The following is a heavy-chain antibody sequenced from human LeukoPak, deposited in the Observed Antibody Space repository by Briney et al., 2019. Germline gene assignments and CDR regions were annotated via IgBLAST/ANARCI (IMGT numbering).Heavy chain of an antibody. CDR1: GFTFSSYS. J-gene: IGHJ5*02. CDR3: AKDHSSSYSSRFDP. Sequence: PGGSLRLSCAASGFTFSSYSMNWVRQAPGTGLEWVSSISSSSSYIYYADSMKGRSTISRDNAKNSLYLQMNSLRAEDTALYYCAKDHSSSYSSRFDPWGQGTLVTVSS. D-gene: IGHD6-13*01. CDR2: ISSSSSYI. V-gene: IGHV3-21*04.